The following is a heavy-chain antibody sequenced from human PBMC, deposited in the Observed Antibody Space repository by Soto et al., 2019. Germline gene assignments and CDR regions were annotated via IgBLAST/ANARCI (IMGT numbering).Heavy chain of an antibody. J-gene: IGHJ6*02. CDR1: GADINTYS. CDR3: ARDREAGYNFYYGMDV. V-gene: IGHV4-4*07. CDR2: IYTSASI. Sequence: SETLSLTCSVSGADINTYSWTWIRQPAGKGLEWIGRIYTSASIDYNPSLRGRVTLSVDTSTNQVSLKLASVTAADTAVYYCARDREAGYNFYYGMDVWGQGTTVTVSS. D-gene: IGHD6-19*01.